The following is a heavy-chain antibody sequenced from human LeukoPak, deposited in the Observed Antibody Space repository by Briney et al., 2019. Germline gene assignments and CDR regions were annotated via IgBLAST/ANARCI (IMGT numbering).Heavy chain of an antibody. CDR1: GSTFSSYA. CDR3: ARVSSSWFRPLDY. Sequence: GGSLRLSCAASGSTFSSYAMSWVRQAPGKGLEWVSAISGSGGSTYYADSVKGRFTISRDNAKNSLYLQMNSLRAEDTAVYYCARVSSSWFRPLDYWGQGTLVTVSS. D-gene: IGHD6-13*01. CDR2: ISGSGGST. V-gene: IGHV3-23*01. J-gene: IGHJ4*02.